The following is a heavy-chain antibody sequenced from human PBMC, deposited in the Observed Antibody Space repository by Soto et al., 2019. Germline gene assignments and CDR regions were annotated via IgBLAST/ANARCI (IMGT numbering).Heavy chain of an antibody. CDR3: AREGYNFGPFDY. D-gene: IGHD5-18*01. V-gene: IGHV4-59*01. CDR2: ISYSGTT. Sequence: XXTLSLTFAVYGGSFSGYYWRWIRQPPGMGLEWIASISYSGTTNYNSSLKSRVTISIDTSKNQFSLKFNSATAADTAVYYCAREGYNFGPFDYWGQGALVTVSS. CDR1: GGSFSGYY. J-gene: IGHJ4*02.